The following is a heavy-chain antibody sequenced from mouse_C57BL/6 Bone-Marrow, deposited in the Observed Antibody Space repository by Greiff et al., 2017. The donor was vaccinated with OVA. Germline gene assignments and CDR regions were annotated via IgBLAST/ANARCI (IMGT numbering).Heavy chain of an antibody. CDR3: ARALRDY. Sequence: VQLQQSGAELVRPGASVKLSCTASGFNIKDDYMHWVKQRPEQGLEWIGWIDPANGNTKYAPKFQGKATITADTSSNTAYLQLSSLTSEDTAIYYCARALRDYWGQGTTLTVSS. V-gene: IGHV14-3*01. D-gene: IGHD6-1*01. CDR2: IDPANGNT. CDR1: GFNIKDDY. J-gene: IGHJ2*01.